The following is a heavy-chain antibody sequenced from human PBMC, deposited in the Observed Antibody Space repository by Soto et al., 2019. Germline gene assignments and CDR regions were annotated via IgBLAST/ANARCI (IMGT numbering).Heavy chain of an antibody. Sequence: ASVKVSCKASGYTFTSYDINWVRQATGQGLEWMGWMNPNSGNTGYAQKFQGRVTMTRNTSISTAYMELSSLRSEDTAVYYCARARGGSYWVRHYYFDYWGQGTLVTVSS. J-gene: IGHJ4*02. CDR2: MNPNSGNT. V-gene: IGHV1-8*01. D-gene: IGHD1-26*01. CDR1: GYTFTSYD. CDR3: ARARGGSYWVRHYYFDY.